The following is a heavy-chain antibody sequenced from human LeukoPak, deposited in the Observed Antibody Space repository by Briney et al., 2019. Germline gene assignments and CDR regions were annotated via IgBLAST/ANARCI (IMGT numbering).Heavy chain of an antibody. CDR3: ARSSGVAGHFDY. V-gene: IGHV4-4*07. D-gene: IGHD6-19*01. Sequence: KPSETLSLTCTGSAGSISSYYWSWIRQPAGKGREGIGRIYTSGSTNYNPSLESRVTMSVDTSKNQFYLKLSSVTAADTAVYYCARSSGVAGHFDYWGQGTLVSVS. J-gene: IGHJ4*02. CDR2: IYTSGST. CDR1: AGSISSYY.